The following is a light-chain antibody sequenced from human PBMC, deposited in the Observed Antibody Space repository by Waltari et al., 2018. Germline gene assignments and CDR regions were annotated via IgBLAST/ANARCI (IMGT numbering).Light chain of an antibody. CDR2: DAS. J-gene: IGKJ1*01. CDR1: QSISKY. Sequence: EIMLTQSPGTLSLSPGERATLSCRASQSISKYLAWYQQKPGQAPRLLIYDASIRATGIPDSFSGGGYGTDFSLTISRLEPEDYAVYYCQKYGSLPATFGRGTKVEIK. CDR3: QKYGSLPAT. V-gene: IGKV3-20*01.